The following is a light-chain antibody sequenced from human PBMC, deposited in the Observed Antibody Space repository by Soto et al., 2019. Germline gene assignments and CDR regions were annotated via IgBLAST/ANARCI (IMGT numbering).Light chain of an antibody. J-gene: IGKJ5*01. CDR1: QSVSSY. CDR2: DAS. Sequence: EIVLTQSPVTLSLSPGERATLSCRASQSVSSYLAWYQQKPGQAPRLLIYDASNRATGIPARFSGSGSGTDFTLTISSLEPEDFAVYYCQQYGYSPITFGQGTRLENK. CDR3: QQYGYSPIT. V-gene: IGKV3-11*01.